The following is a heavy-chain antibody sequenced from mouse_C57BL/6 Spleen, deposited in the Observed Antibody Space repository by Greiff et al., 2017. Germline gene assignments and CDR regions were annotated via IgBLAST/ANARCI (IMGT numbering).Heavy chain of an antibody. Sequence: QVQLQQPGTELAKPGASVKLSCKASGYTFTSYWMHWVKQRPGQGLEWIGNINPSNGGTNYNEKFKSKATLTVDKSSSTAYMQLSSLTSEDSAVYYCARDGNYDYYAMDYWGQGTSVTVSS. CDR2: INPSNGGT. J-gene: IGHJ4*01. V-gene: IGHV1-53*01. D-gene: IGHD2-1*01. CDR3: ARDGNYDYYAMDY. CDR1: GYTFTSYW.